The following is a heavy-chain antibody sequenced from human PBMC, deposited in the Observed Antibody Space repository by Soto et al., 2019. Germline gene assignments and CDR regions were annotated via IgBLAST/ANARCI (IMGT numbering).Heavy chain of an antibody. CDR3: AKERNGTTSIVV. CDR2: MNPNSGNT. Sequence: QVQLVQSGAEVKKPGASVKVSCKASGYTFTSYDINWVRQATGQGLEWMGWMNPNSGNTGYAQKFQGIVTMTRNTSISTAYMDLSSLRSEDTAVYYCAKERNGTTSIVVWGQGPTFTVSS. J-gene: IGHJ6*02. V-gene: IGHV1-8*01. D-gene: IGHD1-1*01. CDR1: GYTFTSYD.